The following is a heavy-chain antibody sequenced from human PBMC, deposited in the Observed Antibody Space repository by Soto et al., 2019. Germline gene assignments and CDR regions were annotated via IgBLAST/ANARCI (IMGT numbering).Heavy chain of an antibody. D-gene: IGHD1-26*01. CDR1: GYTFTSYG. J-gene: IGHJ5*02. V-gene: IGHV1-18*01. CDR2: IIAYNGNT. CDR3: GRGVGALGHWFDP. Sequence: QVQLVQSGADVKKPGASVKVSCKASGYTFTSYGISWVRQAPGHGLEWMGRIIAYNGNTNYAQKRQGRVTMTTDTATSTAYMELRSLRSDDTVVYSCGRGVGALGHWFDPWGQGTLVTVSS.